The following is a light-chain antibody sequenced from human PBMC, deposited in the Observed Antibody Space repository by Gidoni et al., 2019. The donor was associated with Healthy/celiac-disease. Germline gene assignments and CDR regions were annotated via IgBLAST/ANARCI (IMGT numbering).Light chain of an antibody. CDR1: QSVLYSSNNKNY. CDR2: WAS. J-gene: IGKJ2*01. CDR3: QQYYSTPRT. Sequence: DIVMTQSPDSLAVSLGERATINCKSSQSVLYSSNNKNYLAWYQQKPGQPPKLLIYWASTRESGVPDRFSGSGSGTYFTRTISSLQAEDVAVYYCQQYYSTPRTFGQGTKLEIK. V-gene: IGKV4-1*01.